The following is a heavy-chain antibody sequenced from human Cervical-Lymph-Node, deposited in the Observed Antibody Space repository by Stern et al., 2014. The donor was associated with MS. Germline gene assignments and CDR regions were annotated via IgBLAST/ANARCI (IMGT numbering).Heavy chain of an antibody. V-gene: IGHV1-46*03. Sequence: LVESGAAVKKPGASVKVSCKASGSTFTSYYMHWVRQAPGQGLEWMGIINPSGGSTSYAQKFQGIVTMTRDTSTSTVYMELSSLRSEDTAVYYCARARSLYSSGWYLWYWGQGTLVTVSS. J-gene: IGHJ4*02. D-gene: IGHD6-19*01. CDR1: GSTFTSYY. CDR2: INPSGGST. CDR3: ARARSLYSSGWYLWY.